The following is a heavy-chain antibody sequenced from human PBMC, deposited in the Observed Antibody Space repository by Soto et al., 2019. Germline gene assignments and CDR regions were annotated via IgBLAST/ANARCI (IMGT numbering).Heavy chain of an antibody. D-gene: IGHD3-10*01. Sequence: ASVKVSCKASGYTFTSYDINWVRQATGQGLEWMGWMNPNGGNTGYAQKFQGRVTTTRNTSISTAYMELSSLRSEDTAVYYCARGYDYYSYYYMAVWGKGPTVTVSS. CDR2: MNPNGGNT. CDR3: ARGYDYYSYYYMAV. V-gene: IGHV1-8*01. CDR1: GYTFTSYD. J-gene: IGHJ6*03.